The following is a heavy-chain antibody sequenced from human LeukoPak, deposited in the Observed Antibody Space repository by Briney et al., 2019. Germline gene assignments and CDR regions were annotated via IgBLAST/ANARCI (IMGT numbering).Heavy chain of an antibody. CDR2: IYHSGST. J-gene: IGHJ4*02. D-gene: IGHD3-10*01. V-gene: IGHV4-38-2*02. CDR3: AREWAYGSGSYFAY. CDR1: GYSISSAYY. Sequence: SETLSLTCAVSGYSISSAYYWGWIRQPPGKGLEWIGSIYHSGSTYYNPSLKSRVTISVDTSKNQFSLKLSSVTAADTAVYYCAREWAYGSGSYFAYWSQGTLVTVSS.